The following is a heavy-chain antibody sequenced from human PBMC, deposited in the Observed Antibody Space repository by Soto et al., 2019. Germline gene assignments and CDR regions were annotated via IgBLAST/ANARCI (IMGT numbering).Heavy chain of an antibody. D-gene: IGHD3-10*01. V-gene: IGHV6-1*01. J-gene: IGHJ4*02. Sequence: PSQTLSLTCAISGDSVSSNSAAWNWIRQSPSRGLEWLGRTYYRSKWYNDYAVSVKSRITINPDTSKNQFSLKLSSVTAADTAVYYCARGLRRITMVRGVFPAPFDYWGQGTLVTVSS. CDR1: GDSVSSNSAA. CDR3: ARGLRRITMVRGVFPAPFDY. CDR2: TYYRSKWYN.